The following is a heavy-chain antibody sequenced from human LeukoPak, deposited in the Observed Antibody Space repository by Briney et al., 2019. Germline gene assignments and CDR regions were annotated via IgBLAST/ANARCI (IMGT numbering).Heavy chain of an antibody. V-gene: IGHV4-4*07. J-gene: IGHJ4*02. D-gene: IGHD3-9*01. Sequence: SETLSLTCTVSGDSITNYYWSWIRQPAGKGLEWIGRIYSSGSTNYNPSLKRRVTMSIDTSKNQFSLELTSVTAADTAVYYCARNPVTGSNPKFDHWGQGTLVTVSS. CDR3: ARNPVTGSNPKFDH. CDR1: GDSITNYY. CDR2: IYSSGST.